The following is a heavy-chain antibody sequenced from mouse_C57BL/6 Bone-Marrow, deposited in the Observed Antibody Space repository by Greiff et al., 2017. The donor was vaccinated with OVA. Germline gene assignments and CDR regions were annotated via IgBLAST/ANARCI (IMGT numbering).Heavy chain of an antibody. D-gene: IGHD2-4*01. CDR3: ARERDYDRFAY. CDR2: ISDGVSYT. J-gene: IGHJ3*01. Sequence: EVKLMESGGGLVKPGGSLKLSCAASGFTFSSYAMSWVRQTPEKRLEWVATISDGVSYTYYPDNVKGRFTISRDNAKNNLYLQMSHLKSEDTAMYYCARERDYDRFAYWGQGTLVTVSA. CDR1: GFTFSSYA. V-gene: IGHV5-4*01.